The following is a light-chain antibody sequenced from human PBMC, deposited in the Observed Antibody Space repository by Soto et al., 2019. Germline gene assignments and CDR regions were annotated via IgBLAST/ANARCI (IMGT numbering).Light chain of an antibody. CDR3: QQRNDWPRNS. J-gene: IGKJ5*01. CDR2: AAS. Sequence: IQLTQSPSSLSASVGDRVTITCRASQSISSYLNWYQQKPGKAPKLLIYAASSLQSGVPSRFSGSGSGTDFTLTISSVEAEDFGVYYCQQRNDWPRNSFGQGTRLEIK. V-gene: IGKV1-39*01. CDR1: QSISSY.